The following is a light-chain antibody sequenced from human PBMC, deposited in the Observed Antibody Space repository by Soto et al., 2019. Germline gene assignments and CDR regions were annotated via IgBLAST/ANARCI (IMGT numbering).Light chain of an antibody. CDR1: QNIRNF. J-gene: IGKJ5*01. CDR2: FTS. CDR3: QQSYSTPSLT. V-gene: IGKV1-39*01. Sequence: DIQMTQAPSSLSASVGDRVNITCRASQNIRNFLNWYQQKPGKAPKFLISFTSNLQSGVPSRFSGSGSGTDFTLTISSLQPEDFATYYCQQSYSTPSLTFGLGTRLEI.